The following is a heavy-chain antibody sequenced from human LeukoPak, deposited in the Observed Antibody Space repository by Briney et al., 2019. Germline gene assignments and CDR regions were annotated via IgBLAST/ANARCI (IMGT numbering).Heavy chain of an antibody. CDR1: GGSSSSSTHY. CDR3: ARNENSGYFDI. Sequence: SQTLSPTCTLSGGSSSSSTHYWGWIRQSPGKGLEWIGRMYNSRSISYNPSIRGRVTITVDKSKLQFSLNFNSVTAADTALYFCARNENSGYFDIWGQGTMVTVSS. D-gene: IGHD3-22*01. V-gene: IGHV4-39*01. J-gene: IGHJ3*02. CDR2: MYNSRSI.